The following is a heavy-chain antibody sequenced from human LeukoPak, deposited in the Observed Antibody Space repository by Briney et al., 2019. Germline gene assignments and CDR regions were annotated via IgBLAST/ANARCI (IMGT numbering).Heavy chain of an antibody. J-gene: IGHJ5*02. Sequence: SETLSLTCAVYGGSFSGYYWSWIRQPPGKGLEWIGEINHSGSTNYNPSLKSRVTISVDTSKNQFSLKLSSVTAADTAVYYCARGGGDFWSGAYNWFDPWGQGTLVTVSS. D-gene: IGHD3-3*01. CDR2: INHSGST. CDR1: GGSFSGYY. V-gene: IGHV4-34*01. CDR3: ARGGGDFWSGAYNWFDP.